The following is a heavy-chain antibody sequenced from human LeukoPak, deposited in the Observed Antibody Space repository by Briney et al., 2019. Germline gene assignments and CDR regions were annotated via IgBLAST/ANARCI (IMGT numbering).Heavy chain of an antibody. D-gene: IGHD2-2*01. Sequence: GGSLRLSCAASGFTFSSYGIHWVRQAPGKGLEWVAVISYDGSNKYYADSVKGRFTISRDNSKNTLYLQMNSLRAEDTAVYYCAKEYCSSTSCYANWFDPWGQGTLVTVSS. J-gene: IGHJ5*02. V-gene: IGHV3-30*18. CDR1: GFTFSSYG. CDR2: ISYDGSNK. CDR3: AKEYCSSTSCYANWFDP.